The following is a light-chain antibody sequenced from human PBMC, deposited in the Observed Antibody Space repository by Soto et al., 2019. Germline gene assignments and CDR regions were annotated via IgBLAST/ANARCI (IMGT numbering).Light chain of an antibody. CDR3: QQYGSSVWT. J-gene: IGKJ1*01. CDR1: QSVSSNY. Sequence: EIVFTQSPGTLSLSPGERATLSCRASQSVSSNYLAWYKQKPGQAPRLLISGTSSRATGIPDRFSGSGSGTDFTLTINRLEPEDFAVYYCQQYGSSVWTFGQGTKVDIK. V-gene: IGKV3-20*01. CDR2: GTS.